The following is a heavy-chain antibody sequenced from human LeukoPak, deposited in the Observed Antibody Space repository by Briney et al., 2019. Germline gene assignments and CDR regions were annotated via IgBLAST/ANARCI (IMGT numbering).Heavy chain of an antibody. CDR3: AKGAYDYIEMGYFDY. J-gene: IGHJ4*02. CDR1: GFTFSSYA. Sequence: GGSLRLSCAASGFTFSSYAMSWVRQAPGKGLEWVSLIVASSGSTFYADSVKGRFTISRDSSKNTLYLQMNSLRAEDMAVYYCAKGAYDYIEMGYFDYWGQGTLVTVPS. V-gene: IGHV3-23*01. D-gene: IGHD5-12*01. CDR2: IVASSGST.